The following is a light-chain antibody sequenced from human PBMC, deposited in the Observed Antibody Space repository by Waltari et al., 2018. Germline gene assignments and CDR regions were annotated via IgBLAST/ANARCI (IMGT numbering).Light chain of an antibody. J-gene: IGLJ3*02. Sequence: QPVLTQPPSSSASPGASARLTCPLPSDITVGAFHIYWYQQKPGTPPRFPLYYKSDSEKAQGSGVPSRFSGSKDASANAGILLISGLQSEDEADYYCMFWPSNVWVFGGGTKLTVL. CDR2: YKSDSEK. V-gene: IGLV5-37*01. CDR3: MFWPSNVWV. CDR1: SDITVGAFH.